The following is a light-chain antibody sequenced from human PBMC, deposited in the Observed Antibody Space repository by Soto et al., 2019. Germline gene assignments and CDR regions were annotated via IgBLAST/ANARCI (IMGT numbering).Light chain of an antibody. V-gene: IGKV3-15*01. CDR3: QQYYRTPPT. J-gene: IGKJ3*01. CDR2: GAS. Sequence: EIVMTQSPATLSVSPGERATLSSRASQSVSSNLAWYQQKPGQAPRLLIYGASTRATGIPARFSGSGSGTEFTLTISSLQAEDVAVYFCQQYYRTPPTFGPGTRVEI. CDR1: QSVSSN.